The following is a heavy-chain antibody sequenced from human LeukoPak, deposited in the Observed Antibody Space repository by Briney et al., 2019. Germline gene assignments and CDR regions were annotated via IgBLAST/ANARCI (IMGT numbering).Heavy chain of an antibody. Sequence: GASVKVSCKASGYTFTSYGISWVRQAPGQGLEWMGWISAYNGNTNYAQKLQGRVTMTTDTSTSTAYMELRSLRSDDTAVYYRARVGYSSGWYGGVVDYWGQGTLVTVSS. V-gene: IGHV1-18*01. CDR2: ISAYNGNT. D-gene: IGHD6-19*01. CDR1: GYTFTSYG. CDR3: ARVGYSSGWYGGVVDY. J-gene: IGHJ4*02.